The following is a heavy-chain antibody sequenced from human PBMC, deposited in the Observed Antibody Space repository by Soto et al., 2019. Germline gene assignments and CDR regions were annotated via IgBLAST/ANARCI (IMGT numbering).Heavy chain of an antibody. CDR3: ARVVSGSYLDY. Sequence: QVQLQESGPGLVKASQTLSRTCTVSGGTITTGGHFWSWIRQYPGKGLEWLGYIYYSGTTHYNPSLKSRVTISIDTSKNQFSLNMSSVTAADTAVYYCARVVSGSYLDYWGQGTLVTVSS. D-gene: IGHD1-26*01. J-gene: IGHJ4*02. CDR2: IYYSGTT. CDR1: GGTITTGGHF. V-gene: IGHV4-31*03.